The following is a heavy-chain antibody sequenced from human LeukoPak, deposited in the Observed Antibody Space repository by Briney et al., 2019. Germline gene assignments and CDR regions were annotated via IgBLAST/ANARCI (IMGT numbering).Heavy chain of an antibody. Sequence: PGRSLRLSCAASGFTFDDYAMHWVRQAPGKGLEWVSGISWNSGSIGYADSVKGRFTISRDNAKNSLYLQMNSLRAEDTALYYCAKGFYGDYGSFDYWGQGTLATVSS. CDR1: GFTFDDYA. D-gene: IGHD4-17*01. CDR2: ISWNSGSI. V-gene: IGHV3-9*01. CDR3: AKGFYGDYGSFDY. J-gene: IGHJ4*02.